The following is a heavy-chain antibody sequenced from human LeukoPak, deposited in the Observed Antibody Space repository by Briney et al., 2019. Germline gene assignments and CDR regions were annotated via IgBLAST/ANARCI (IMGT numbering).Heavy chain of an antibody. J-gene: IGHJ4*02. CDR1: GFTFSDYY. CDR2: SSSSGSTM. Sequence: GGSLRLSCAASGFTFSDYYMSSMRQAPGEGLVRVAYSSSSGSTMYNADSVKGQFTLSSNTAKNSLYLQMNSLSAEDAAVYYCARDREGSLTGFDYWGQGTLVTVSS. V-gene: IGHV3-11*01. D-gene: IGHD3-9*01. CDR3: ARDREGSLTGFDY.